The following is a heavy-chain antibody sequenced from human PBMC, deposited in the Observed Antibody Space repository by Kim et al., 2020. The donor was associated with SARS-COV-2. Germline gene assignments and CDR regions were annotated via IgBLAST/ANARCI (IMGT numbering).Heavy chain of an antibody. V-gene: IGHV3-30*18. J-gene: IGHJ4*02. CDR3: AKDSGMAAAGAFDY. CDR2: ISYDGSNK. Sequence: GGSLRLSCAASGFTFSSYGMHWVRQAPGKGLEWVAVISYDGSNKYYADSVKGRFTISRDNSKNTLYLQMNSLRAEDTAVYYCAKDSGMAAAGAFDYWGQG. CDR1: GFTFSSYG. D-gene: IGHD6-13*01.